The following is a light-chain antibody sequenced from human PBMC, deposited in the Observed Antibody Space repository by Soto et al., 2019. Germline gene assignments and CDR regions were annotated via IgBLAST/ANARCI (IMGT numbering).Light chain of an antibody. CDR3: QQYYTTLS. J-gene: IGKJ4*01. CDR2: WAS. CDR1: QSVLYTSDNKNY. Sequence: DSVMTQSPDALAVSLGESATINCKSSQSVLYTSDNKNYLAWYQQKAGQPPKLLIYWASTRDSGVPDRFSGSGSGADFTLTISNLQAEDVAVYYCQQYYTTLSFGGGTKVEIK. V-gene: IGKV4-1*01.